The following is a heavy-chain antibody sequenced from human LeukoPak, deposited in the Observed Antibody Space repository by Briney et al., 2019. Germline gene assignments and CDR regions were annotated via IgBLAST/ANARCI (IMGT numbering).Heavy chain of an antibody. CDR3: TIVRGVNLFDY. Sequence: PGGSLRVSCAASGFTVSNAWMSWVRQAPGKGLEWVGRIKSKTDGGTTDYAAPVKGRFTISRDDSKNTLYLQMNSLKTEDAAVYYCTIVRGVNLFDYWGQGTLVTVSS. CDR2: IKSKTDGGTT. V-gene: IGHV3-15*01. D-gene: IGHD3-10*01. J-gene: IGHJ4*02. CDR1: GFTVSNAW.